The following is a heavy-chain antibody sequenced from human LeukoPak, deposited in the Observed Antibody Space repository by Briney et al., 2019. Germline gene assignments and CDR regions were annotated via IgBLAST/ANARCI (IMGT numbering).Heavy chain of an antibody. Sequence: GGSLRLSCAASGFTFTSYAMSWVRQAPGKGLEWVSAISGSGGSTYYADSVKGRFTISRDNSKNTPYLQMNSLRAEATAVYYCAKDATDYVWGSYREDYWGQGTLVTVSS. CDR3: AKDATDYVWGSYREDY. CDR2: ISGSGGST. D-gene: IGHD3-16*01. J-gene: IGHJ4*02. V-gene: IGHV3-23*01. CDR1: GFTFTSYA.